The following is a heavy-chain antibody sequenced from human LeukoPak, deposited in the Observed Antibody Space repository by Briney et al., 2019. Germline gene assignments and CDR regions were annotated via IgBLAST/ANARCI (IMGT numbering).Heavy chain of an antibody. CDR1: GGSISSSSYY. V-gene: IGHV4-39*01. D-gene: IGHD3-16*02. CDR3: ARLTTDYVWGSYRSGDDAFDI. CDR2: IYYSGST. Sequence: SETLSLTCTVSGGSISSSSYYWGWIRQAPGKGLEWIGSIYYSGSTYYNPSLKSRVTISVDTSKNQFSLKLSSVTAADTAVYYCARLTTDYVWGSYRSGDDAFDIWGQGTMVTVSS. J-gene: IGHJ3*02.